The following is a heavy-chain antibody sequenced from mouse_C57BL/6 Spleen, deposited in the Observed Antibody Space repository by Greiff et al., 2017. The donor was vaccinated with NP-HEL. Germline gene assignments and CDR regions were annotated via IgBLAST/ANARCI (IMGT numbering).Heavy chain of an antibody. CDR2: ISDGGSYT. CDR1: GFTFSSYA. J-gene: IGHJ4*01. V-gene: IGHV5-4*03. CDR3: ARSREAMDY. Sequence: EVKLMESGGGLVKPGGSLKLSCAASGFTFSSYAMTWVRQTPEKRLEWVATISDGGSYTYYPDNVKGRFTISRNDAKNKLYLQMGHLKGEDTAMYYCARSREAMDYWGQGTSVTVSS.